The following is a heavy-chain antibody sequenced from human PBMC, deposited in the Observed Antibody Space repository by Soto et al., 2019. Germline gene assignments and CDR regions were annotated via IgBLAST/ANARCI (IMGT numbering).Heavy chain of an antibody. V-gene: IGHV1-69*02. J-gene: IGHJ4*02. D-gene: IGHD5-12*01. CDR3: AGGYRGYGGYPRFDY. Sequence: QVQLVQSGAEVKKPGSSVKVSCKASGGTFSSYTISWVRQAPGQGLEWMGRIIPILGIANYAQKFQGRVRITADKSTSTAYMELSSLRAEATAVYDCAGGYRGYGGYPRFDYWGQGTLVTVSS. CDR1: GGTFSSYT. CDR2: IIPILGIA.